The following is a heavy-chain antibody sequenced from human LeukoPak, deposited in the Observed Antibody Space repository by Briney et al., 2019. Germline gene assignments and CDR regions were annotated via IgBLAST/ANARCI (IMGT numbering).Heavy chain of an antibody. Sequence: ASVKVSCKTSGYTFIDYLIHWVRQAPGQGVEWRGWINPNSGAMKNAQKFQGRVTLTRDMSTSTVYMELGGMTFDDTAVYYCARVRGYYYLSSAEACDIWGQGTTVTVSA. J-gene: IGHJ3*02. D-gene: IGHD3-10*01. CDR1: GYTFIDYL. CDR2: INPNSGAM. V-gene: IGHV1-2*02. CDR3: ARVRGYYYLSSAEACDI.